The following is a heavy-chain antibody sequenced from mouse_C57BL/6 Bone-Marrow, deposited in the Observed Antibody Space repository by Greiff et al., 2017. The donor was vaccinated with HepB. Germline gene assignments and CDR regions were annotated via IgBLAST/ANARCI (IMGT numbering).Heavy chain of an antibody. D-gene: IGHD1-1*01. CDR3: ARESGSSYGGYFDY. Sequence: QVQLKESGAELVKPGASVKISCKASGYSFSSYWMNWVKQRPGKGLEWIGQIYPGDGDTNYNGKFKGKATLTADKSSSTAFLQLRSLPSEDSAVSFCARESGSSYGGYFDYWGQGTTLPLSS. CDR2: IYPGDGDT. CDR1: GYSFSSYW. V-gene: IGHV1-80*01. J-gene: IGHJ2*01.